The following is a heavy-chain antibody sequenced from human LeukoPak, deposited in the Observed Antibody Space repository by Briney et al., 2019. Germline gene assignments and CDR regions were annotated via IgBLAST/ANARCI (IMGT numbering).Heavy chain of an antibody. V-gene: IGHV3-11*01. CDR2: INIGGTNT. Sequence: GGSLRLSCAAAGFTFNDYYMSWIRQAPGKGLEWLSYINIGGTNTHYADSVKGRFTISRDNAKKSLYLEMNNLRAEDTAVYYCATDGAGFDTWGQGVLVTVSS. CDR3: ATDGAGFDT. CDR1: GFTFNDYY. J-gene: IGHJ5*02.